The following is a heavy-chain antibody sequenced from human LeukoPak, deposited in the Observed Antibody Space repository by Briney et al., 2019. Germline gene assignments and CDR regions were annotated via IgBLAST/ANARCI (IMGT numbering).Heavy chain of an antibody. CDR3: ARVSTVGAIGYFDY. CDR2: INHSGST. Sequence: PSGTLSLTCAVYGGSFSGYYWSWIRQPPGKGLEWIGEINHSGSTNYNPSLKSRVTISVDTSKNQFSPKLSSVTATDTAVYYCARVSTVGAIGYFDYWGQGTLVTVSS. CDR1: GGSFSGYY. V-gene: IGHV4-34*01. J-gene: IGHJ4*02. D-gene: IGHD1-26*01.